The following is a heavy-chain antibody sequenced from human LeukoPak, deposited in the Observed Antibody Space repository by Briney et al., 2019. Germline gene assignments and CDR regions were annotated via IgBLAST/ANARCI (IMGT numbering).Heavy chain of an antibody. V-gene: IGHV1-2*02. D-gene: IGHD2-15*01. CDR3: ARNYCSGGSCYPYYFDY. CDR1: GYTFTGYY. J-gene: IGHJ4*02. Sequence: ASVKVSCKASGYTFTGYYMHWVRQAPGQGLEWMGWINPNSGGTNYAQKFQGRVTMTRDTSISTAYMELSRLRSEDTAVYYCARNYCSGGSCYPYYFDYWGQGTLVTVSS. CDR2: INPNSGGT.